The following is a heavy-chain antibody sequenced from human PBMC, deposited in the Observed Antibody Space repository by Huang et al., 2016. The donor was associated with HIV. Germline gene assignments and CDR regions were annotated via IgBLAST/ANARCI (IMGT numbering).Heavy chain of an antibody. Sequence: QVQLVQSGAEVKKAGASVKLSCKTSGYPFSGFFIHWVRQAPGQGLEWREWSHPENGLTLYAEKCLGRVAMNTDPSIRTAYMELTGLESDDAATYFCATDGGGGCDGGSCYPYWGQGTPVGVSS. V-gene: IGHV1-2*02. CDR2: SHPENGLT. D-gene: IGHD2-21*01. J-gene: IGHJ4*02. CDR3: ATDGGGGCDGGSCYPY. CDR1: GYPFSGFF.